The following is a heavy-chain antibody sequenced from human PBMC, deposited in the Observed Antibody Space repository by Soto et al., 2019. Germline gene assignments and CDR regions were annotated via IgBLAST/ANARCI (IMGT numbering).Heavy chain of an antibody. CDR2: INSDWSTT. CDR3: ARGLKGYYGTDV. Sequence: EVQLVESGGGLVQPGGSLRLSCAASGFTFSTYWMHWVRQAPGKGLVWVSRINSDWSTTNYADSVKGRFTISRDNAKNTLFLQMDGLRAEDTAIYYCARGLKGYYGTDVWGQGTTVTVSS. CDR1: GFTFSTYW. V-gene: IGHV3-74*01. D-gene: IGHD3-22*01. J-gene: IGHJ6*02.